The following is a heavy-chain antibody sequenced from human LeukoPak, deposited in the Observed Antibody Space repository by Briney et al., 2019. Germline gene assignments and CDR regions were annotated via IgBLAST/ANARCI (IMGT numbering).Heavy chain of an antibody. V-gene: IGHV3-21*01. CDR3: ARDPPALEDFDY. Sequence: GGSLRLSCAASGFTFSTYAMNWVRQAPGEGLKWVSCITGDSAYIYYADSVKGRITISRDNAKNSLYLQMNSLRAEDTAVYYCARDPPALEDFDYWGQGTQVTVSS. J-gene: IGHJ4*02. CDR1: GFTFSTYA. CDR2: ITGDSAYI.